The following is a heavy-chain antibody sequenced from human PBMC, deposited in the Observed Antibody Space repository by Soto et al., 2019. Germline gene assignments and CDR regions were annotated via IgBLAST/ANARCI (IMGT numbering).Heavy chain of an antibody. V-gene: IGHV3-30*18. Sequence: QVQLVESGGGVVQPGRSLRLSCAASGFTFSSYCMHWVRQAPGKGLEWVAVISYDGSNKYYADSVKGRFTISRDNSKNTLYLHMNGLRAEDTAVYYCAKYSGDYGPRLDYWAQGTLVTASS. D-gene: IGHD4-17*01. J-gene: IGHJ4*02. CDR1: GFTFSSYC. CDR3: AKYSGDYGPRLDY. CDR2: ISYDGSNK.